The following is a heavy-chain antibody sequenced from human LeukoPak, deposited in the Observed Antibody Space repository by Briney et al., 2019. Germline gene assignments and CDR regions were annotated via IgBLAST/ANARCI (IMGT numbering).Heavy chain of an antibody. D-gene: IGHD4-11*01. J-gene: IGHJ4*02. CDR1: DYSISSGFY. Sequence: PSETLSLTCTVSDYSISSGFYWGWIRQPPGKGLEWLGSIHHSGTTHYNPPLMSRVTISVDTSKNHISLKVTSVTASDTAVYYCARDDSDFAYWGQGTLVTVSS. V-gene: IGHV4-38-2*02. CDR2: IHHSGTT. CDR3: ARDDSDFAY.